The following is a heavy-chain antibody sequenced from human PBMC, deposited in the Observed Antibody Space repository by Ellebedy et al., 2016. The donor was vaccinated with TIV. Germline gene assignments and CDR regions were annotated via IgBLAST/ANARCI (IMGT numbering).Heavy chain of an antibody. V-gene: IGHV3-23*01. D-gene: IGHD3-9*01. CDR3: ATHYDFLPSSRSAFDM. J-gene: IGHJ3*02. Sequence: PGGSLRLSCAASGLTLSNYALSWLRQAPGKGLEWVSAISTGGEVTYYADSVKGRFTISRDNSKNTLFLQMNSLRVEATAVYYCATHYDFLPSSRSAFDMWGQGTMVTVSS. CDR1: GLTLSNYA. CDR2: ISTGGEVT.